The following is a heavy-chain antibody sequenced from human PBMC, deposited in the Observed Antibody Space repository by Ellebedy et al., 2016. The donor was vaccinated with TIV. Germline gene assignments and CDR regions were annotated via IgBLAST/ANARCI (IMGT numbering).Heavy chain of an antibody. CDR2: IYIYGNT. CDR1: GGSLGGSY. Sequence: MPSETLSLTCTVSGGSLGGSYWSWIRQSAEKGLEWIGRIYIYGNTDYHPSFKSRVTMSVEASKNQFSLKMTSLTPADTAVYYCAREVEGVRGGETYYVLDVWGPGTTVAVSS. CDR3: AREVEGVRGGETYYVLDV. J-gene: IGHJ6*02. D-gene: IGHD3-10*01. V-gene: IGHV4-4*07.